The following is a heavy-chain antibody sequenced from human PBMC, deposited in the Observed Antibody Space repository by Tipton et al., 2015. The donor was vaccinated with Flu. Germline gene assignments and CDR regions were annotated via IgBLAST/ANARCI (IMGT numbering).Heavy chain of an antibody. D-gene: IGHD4-17*01. CDR2: VYTSGRT. V-gene: IGHV4-61*02. Sequence: TLSLTCTVSGVSINSVSHYWSWIRQPAGKGLEWIGRVYTSGRTNYNPSLRSRVTVSVDTSRNQFSLRLTSVTAADTAVYFCARDYGDFNWFESWGQGTLVTVSS. CDR3: ARDYGDFNWFES. J-gene: IGHJ5*01. CDR1: GVSINSVSHY.